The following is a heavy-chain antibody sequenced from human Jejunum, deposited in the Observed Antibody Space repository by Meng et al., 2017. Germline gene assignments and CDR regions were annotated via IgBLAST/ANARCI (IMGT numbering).Heavy chain of an antibody. Sequence: GESLKISCAASGLTFSRYAMSWVRQAPGKGLEWVSVISCSGGITYYAESVEGRFIISRDNYKNVLYLEMSSLRAEDTALYFCAKVTDASGTYYTSALDVWGQGTLVTVSS. CDR3: AKVTDASGTYYTSALDV. D-gene: IGHD3-10*01. CDR1: GLTFSRYA. J-gene: IGHJ3*01. V-gene: IGHV3-23*01. CDR2: ISCSGGIT.